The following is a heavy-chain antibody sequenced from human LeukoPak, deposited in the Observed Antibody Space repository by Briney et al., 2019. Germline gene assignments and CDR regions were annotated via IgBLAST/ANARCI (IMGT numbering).Heavy chain of an antibody. J-gene: IGHJ3*02. V-gene: IGHV4-38-2*02. Sequence: PSETLSLTCTVSGYSISSGYYWGWIRQPPGKGLEWIGSIYHSRSTYYNPSLKSRVTISVDTSKNQFSLKLSSVTAADTAVYYCARSDYGDLAAFDIWGQGTMVTVSS. D-gene: IGHD4-17*01. CDR1: GYSISSGYY. CDR3: ARSDYGDLAAFDI. CDR2: IYHSRST.